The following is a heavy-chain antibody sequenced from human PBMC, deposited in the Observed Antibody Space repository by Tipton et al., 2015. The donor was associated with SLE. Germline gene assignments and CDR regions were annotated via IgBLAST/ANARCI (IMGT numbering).Heavy chain of an antibody. V-gene: IGHV4-4*02. CDR1: GDSINRDSW. D-gene: IGHD3-3*01. CDR2: ISHSGNS. J-gene: IGHJ5*02. CDR3: ARLEDPFGIFGVPKGWFDP. Sequence: TLSLTCAVSGDSINRDSWWSWVRQSPEKGLEWIGEISHSGNSHINPSLTGRVTMSMDRSKNHFSLRLTSVTAADTAVYYCARLEDPFGIFGVPKGWFDPWGQGTLVTVSS.